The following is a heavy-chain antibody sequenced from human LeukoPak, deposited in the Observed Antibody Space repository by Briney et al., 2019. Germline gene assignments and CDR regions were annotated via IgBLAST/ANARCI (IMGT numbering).Heavy chain of an antibody. J-gene: IGHJ4*02. D-gene: IGHD3-22*01. CDR2: IYYSGST. Sequence: GSLRLSCAASGVTVSSNYMTWIRQPPGKGLEWIGSIYYSGSTYYNPSLKSRVTISVDTSKNQFSLKLSSVTAADTAVYYCARLHSSGYYLFDYWGQGTLVTVSS. CDR1: GVTVSSNY. V-gene: IGHV4-39*01. CDR3: ARLHSSGYYLFDY.